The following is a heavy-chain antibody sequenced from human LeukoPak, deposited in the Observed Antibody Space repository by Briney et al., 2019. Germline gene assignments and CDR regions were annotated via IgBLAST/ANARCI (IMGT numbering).Heavy chain of an antibody. Sequence: GASVKLSCTASGGTFSSYAISWVRQAPGQGLEWMGGIIPIFGTANYAQTFQGRVAITADESTSTAYMVLSSLRSEDTAVYYCARDGGQYCSITNCYASHYWGQGTLVTVSS. V-gene: IGHV1-69*13. CDR2: IIPIFGTA. J-gene: IGHJ4*02. D-gene: IGHD2-2*01. CDR1: GGTFSSYA. CDR3: ARDGGQYCSITNCYASHY.